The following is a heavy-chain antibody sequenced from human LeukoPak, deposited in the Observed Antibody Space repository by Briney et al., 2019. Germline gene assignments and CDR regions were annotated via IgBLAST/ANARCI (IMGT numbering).Heavy chain of an antibody. CDR3: ARDTYYYDSSGYSILDY. CDR2: IKQDGSEK. Sequence: GGSLRLSCAASGFTFSSYWMSWVRQAPGKGLEWVANIKQDGSEKYYVDSVKGRFTISRDNAKNSLYLQMNSLRAEDTAVYYCARDTYYYDSSGYSILDYWGQGTLVTVPS. J-gene: IGHJ4*02. D-gene: IGHD3-22*01. CDR1: GFTFSSYW. V-gene: IGHV3-7*01.